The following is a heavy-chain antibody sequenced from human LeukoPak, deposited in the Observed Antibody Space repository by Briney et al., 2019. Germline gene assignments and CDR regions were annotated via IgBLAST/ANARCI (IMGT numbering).Heavy chain of an antibody. J-gene: IGHJ3*01. Sequence: ASVKVSCKASGYTFTSYGISWVRQAPGQGLEWMGWISAYNGNTNYAQKLQGRVTMTTDTSTCTAYMDLRNLRSDDTAMYYCARAGWCSGGSCYPGAFDFWGQGTTVTVS. V-gene: IGHV1-18*01. CDR1: GYTFTSYG. CDR3: ARAGWCSGGSCYPGAFDF. CDR2: ISAYNGNT. D-gene: IGHD2-15*01.